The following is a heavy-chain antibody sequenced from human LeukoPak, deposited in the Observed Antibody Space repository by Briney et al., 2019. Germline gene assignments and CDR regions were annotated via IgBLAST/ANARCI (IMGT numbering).Heavy chain of an antibody. V-gene: IGHV4-59*01. CDR3: ARGYDFWSGYYFFDY. D-gene: IGHD3-3*01. Sequence: SETLSLTCTVSGGSISSYYWSWIRQPPGKGLEWIGYIYYSGSTNYNPSLKSRVTISVDTSKNQFSPKLSSVTAADTAVYYCARGYDFWSGYYFFDYWGQGTLVTVSS. J-gene: IGHJ4*02. CDR1: GGSISSYY. CDR2: IYYSGST.